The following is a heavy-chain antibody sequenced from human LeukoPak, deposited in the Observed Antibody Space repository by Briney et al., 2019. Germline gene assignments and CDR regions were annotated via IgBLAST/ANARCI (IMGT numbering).Heavy chain of an antibody. CDR1: RGTFSSYA. CDR3: ARSPYDILTRYFDL. V-gene: IGHV1-69*13. Sequence: SVKVSCKASRGTFSSYAITWVRQAPGQGLEWMGGIIPIFGTANYAQKFQGRVTITADESTSTAYMELSSLRSEDTAVYYCARSPYDILTRYFDLWGRGTLVTVSS. CDR2: IIPIFGTA. J-gene: IGHJ2*01. D-gene: IGHD3-9*01.